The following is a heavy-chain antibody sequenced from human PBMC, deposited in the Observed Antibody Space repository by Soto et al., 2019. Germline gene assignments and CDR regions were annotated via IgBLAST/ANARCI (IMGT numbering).Heavy chain of an antibody. J-gene: IGHJ5*02. V-gene: IGHV1-18*01. CDR3: ARDLGACSGGGCARSWFDP. D-gene: IGHD2-15*01. Sequence: QVQLVQSGAEVEKPGASVKVSCKPSGYTFTSYGISWVRQAPGQGLEWLGWISAYNGHTNYAQKLQGRVTMTTDTSTSTVYMELRSLGSDDTAVYYCARDLGACSGGGCARSWFDPWGQGTLVTVSS. CDR2: ISAYNGHT. CDR1: GYTFTSYG.